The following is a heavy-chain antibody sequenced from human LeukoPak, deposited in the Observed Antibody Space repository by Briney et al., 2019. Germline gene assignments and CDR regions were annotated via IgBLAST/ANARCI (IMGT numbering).Heavy chain of an antibody. CDR1: GGSFSGYY. CDR2: INHSGST. D-gene: IGHD4-17*01. J-gene: IGHJ4*02. CDR3: ARTYGDQDY. V-gene: IGHV4-34*01. Sequence: PSETLSLTCAVYGGSFSGYYWSWIRQPPGKGLEWIGEINHSGSTNYNPSLKSRVTISVDTSKNQFSLKLSSVTAADTAVYYCARTYGDQDYWGQGTLVTVSS.